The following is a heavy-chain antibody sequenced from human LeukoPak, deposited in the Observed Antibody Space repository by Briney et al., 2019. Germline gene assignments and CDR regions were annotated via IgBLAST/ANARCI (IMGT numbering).Heavy chain of an antibody. Sequence: GGSLRLSCAASGFTFSGSAMHWVRQASGKGLEWVGRIRSKANSYATAYAASVKGRFTISRDDSKNTAYLQMNSLKTEDTAVYYCARGATAARLIWFDPWGQGTLVTVSS. D-gene: IGHD6-6*01. CDR3: ARGATAARLIWFDP. CDR1: GFTFSGSA. CDR2: IRSKANSYAT. V-gene: IGHV3-73*01. J-gene: IGHJ5*02.